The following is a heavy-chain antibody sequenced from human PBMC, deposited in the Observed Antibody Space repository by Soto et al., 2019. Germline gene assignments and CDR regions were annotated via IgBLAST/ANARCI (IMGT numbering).Heavy chain of an antibody. CDR2: FYYSEST. V-gene: IGHV4-39*07. Sequence: PSETLSLTCSVSGGSISSRSYSWGWIRQPPGEGLEWIGTFYYSESTYYNPSLKSRVSISVDTSKNQFSLKLSSVTAADTAVYYCAKDSGYNYGYFRWFDPWGQGTLVTVSS. J-gene: IGHJ5*02. CDR3: AKDSGYNYGYFRWFDP. CDR1: GGSISSRSYS. D-gene: IGHD5-18*01.